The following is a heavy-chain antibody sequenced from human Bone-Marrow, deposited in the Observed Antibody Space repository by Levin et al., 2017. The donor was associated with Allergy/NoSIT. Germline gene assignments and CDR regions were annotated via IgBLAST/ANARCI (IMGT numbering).Heavy chain of an antibody. Sequence: SETLSLTCAVYGGSFSGYYWSWIRQPPGKGLEWIGEINHSGSTNYNPSLKSRVTISVDTSKNQFSLKLSSVTAADTAVYYCARSHPGALIAAAGTNFDYWGQGTLVTVSS. CDR2: INHSGST. CDR1: GGSFSGYY. J-gene: IGHJ4*02. D-gene: IGHD6-13*01. CDR3: ARSHPGALIAAAGTNFDY. V-gene: IGHV4-34*01.